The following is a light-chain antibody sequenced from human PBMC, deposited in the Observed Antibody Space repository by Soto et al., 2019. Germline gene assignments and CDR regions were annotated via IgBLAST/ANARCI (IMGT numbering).Light chain of an antibody. J-gene: IGKJ4*01. Sequence: ESVLTQSPGTLSLSPGERATLSCRASQGVSSSYLAWYQQRPGQAPRLLIYGISNRATGIPARFSGSGSGTDFTLTISRLEPEDFAVYYCHHYGSSLPITFGGGTNVEIK. CDR2: GIS. CDR3: HHYGSSLPIT. CDR1: QGVSSSY. V-gene: IGKV3-20*01.